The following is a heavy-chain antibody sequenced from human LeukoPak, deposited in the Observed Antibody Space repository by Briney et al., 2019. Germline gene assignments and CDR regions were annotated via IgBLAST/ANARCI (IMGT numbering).Heavy chain of an antibody. D-gene: IGHD3-16*01. Sequence: PSETLSLTCAVYGGSFGGYYWSWIRQPPGKGLGWIGEINHSGSTNYNPSLKSRVTISVDTSKNQFSLKLSSVTAADTAVYYCASRYDYVWGNPLRYWGQGTLVTVSS. CDR1: GGSFGGYY. CDR3: ASRYDYVWGNPLRY. CDR2: INHSGST. V-gene: IGHV4-34*01. J-gene: IGHJ4*02.